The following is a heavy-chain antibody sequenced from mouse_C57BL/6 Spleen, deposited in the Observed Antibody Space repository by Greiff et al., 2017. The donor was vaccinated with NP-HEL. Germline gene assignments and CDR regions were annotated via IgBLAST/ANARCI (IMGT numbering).Heavy chain of an antibody. J-gene: IGHJ2*01. CDR1: GYTFTSYW. CDR2: IHPNSGST. V-gene: IGHV1-64*01. D-gene: IGHD1-1*01. Sequence: QVQLQQPGAELVKPGASVKLSCKASGYTFTSYWMHWVKQRPGQGLEWIGMIHPNSGSTNYNEKFKSKATLTVDKSSSTAYMQLSSLTSEDSAVYYCARLLRLYYFDYWGQGTTLTVSS. CDR3: ARLLRLYYFDY.